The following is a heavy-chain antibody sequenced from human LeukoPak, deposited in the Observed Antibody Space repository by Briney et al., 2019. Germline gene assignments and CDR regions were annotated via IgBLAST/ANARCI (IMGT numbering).Heavy chain of an antibody. J-gene: IGHJ4*02. CDR3: ARADYYDSSWLGGY. D-gene: IGHD3-22*01. CDR2: ISYDGSNK. Sequence: GGSLRLSCAASGFTFSSYAMHWVRQAPGKGLEWVAVISYDGSNKYYADSVKGRFTISRDNSRNTLYLQMNSLRAEDTAVYYCARADYYDSSWLGGYWGQGTLVTVSS. V-gene: IGHV3-30-3*01. CDR1: GFTFSSYA.